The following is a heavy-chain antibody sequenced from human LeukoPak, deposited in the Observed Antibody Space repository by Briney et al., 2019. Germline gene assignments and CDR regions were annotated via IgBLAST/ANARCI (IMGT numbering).Heavy chain of an antibody. V-gene: IGHV4-59*01. J-gene: IGHJ4*02. CDR3: ARAYRQSSSLDY. CDR1: GGSISSYY. Sequence: SETLSLTCTVSGGSISSYYWSWIRQPPGRGLEWIGYIYYRGSTNYNPSLKSRVTISVDTSKNQFSLKLSSVTAADTAVYYCARAYRQSSSLDYWGQGTLVTVSS. D-gene: IGHD6-6*01. CDR2: IYYRGST.